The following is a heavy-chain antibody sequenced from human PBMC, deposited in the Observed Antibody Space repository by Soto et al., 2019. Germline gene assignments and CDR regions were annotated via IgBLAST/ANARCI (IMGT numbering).Heavy chain of an antibody. CDR1: GGSFSPNY. CDR2: IYYSGST. CDR3: ARRYGWNFDY. Sequence: SETLSLTCTVSGGSFSPNYWSWFRQPPGKGLEWIGYIYYSGSTNYNPSLKSRVTISVDTSKNQFSLKLSSVTAADTAVYYCARRYGWNFDYWGQGTLVTVSS. V-gene: IGHV4-59*08. J-gene: IGHJ4*02. D-gene: IGHD6-19*01.